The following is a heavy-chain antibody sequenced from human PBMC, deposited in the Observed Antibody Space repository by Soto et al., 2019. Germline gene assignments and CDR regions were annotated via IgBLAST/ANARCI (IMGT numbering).Heavy chain of an antibody. V-gene: IGHV3-33*01. Sequence: PGGSLRLSCAASGFTFSSYGMHWVRQAPGKGLEWVAVIWHDGTNEYYADSVKGRFTISRDNSKNTLYLQMNSLRAEDSAVYYCARVIYCSSSSCYSFDYWGQGTLVTVSS. CDR2: IWHDGTNE. D-gene: IGHD2-2*01. CDR3: ARVIYCSSSSCYSFDY. CDR1: GFTFSSYG. J-gene: IGHJ4*02.